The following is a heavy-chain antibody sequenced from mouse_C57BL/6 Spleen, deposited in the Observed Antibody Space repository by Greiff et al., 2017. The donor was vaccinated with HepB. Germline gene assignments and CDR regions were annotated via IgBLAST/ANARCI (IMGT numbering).Heavy chain of an antibody. CDR2: ISDGGSYT. Sequence: EVKLVESGGGLVKPGGSLKLSCAASGFTFSSYAMSWVRQTPEKRLEWVATISDGGSYTYYPDNVKGRFTISRDNAKNNLYLQMSHLKSEDTAMYYWARDKDYGSSYWYFDVWGTGTTVTVSS. J-gene: IGHJ1*03. V-gene: IGHV5-4*01. D-gene: IGHD1-1*01. CDR3: ARDKDYGSSYWYFDV. CDR1: GFTFSSYA.